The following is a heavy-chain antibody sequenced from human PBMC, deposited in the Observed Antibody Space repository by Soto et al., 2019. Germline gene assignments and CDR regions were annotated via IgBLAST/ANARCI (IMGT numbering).Heavy chain of an antibody. D-gene: IGHD2-15*01. Sequence: PGESLKISCKGSGYSFTSYWIGWVRQMPGKGLEWMGIIYPGDSDTRYSPSFQGQVTISADKSISTAYLQWSSLKASDTAMYYCARRRPAFYSQRWYFDLWGRGTLVTVSS. J-gene: IGHJ2*01. CDR3: ARRRPAFYSQRWYFDL. CDR1: GYSFTSYW. V-gene: IGHV5-51*01. CDR2: IYPGDSDT.